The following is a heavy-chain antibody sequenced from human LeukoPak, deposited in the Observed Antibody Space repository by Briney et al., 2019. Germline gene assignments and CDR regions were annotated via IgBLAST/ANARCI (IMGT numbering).Heavy chain of an antibody. Sequence: PSETLSLTCAVYGGSFSGYYWSWIRQPPGKGLEWIGEINHSGSTNYNPSLKSRVTISVDTSKNQFSLKLSSVTAADTAVYYCARWGEGYTGTNWFDPWGQGTLVTVSS. V-gene: IGHV4-34*01. D-gene: IGHD5-18*01. J-gene: IGHJ5*02. CDR1: GGSFSGYY. CDR2: INHSGST. CDR3: ARWGEGYTGTNWFDP.